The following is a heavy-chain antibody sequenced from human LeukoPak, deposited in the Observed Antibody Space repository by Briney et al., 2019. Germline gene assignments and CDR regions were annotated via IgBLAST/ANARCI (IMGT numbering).Heavy chain of an antibody. CDR2: IYTSGST. V-gene: IGHV4-4*07. J-gene: IGHJ4*02. CDR3: ARGYGLRRNYGDYVSVDYFDY. Sequence: KPSETLSLTCTVSGGSISSYYWSWIRQPGGKGLEWIGRIYTSGSTNYNPSLKSRVTMSVDTSKNQFSLKLSSVTAADTAVYYCARGYGLRRNYGDYVSVDYFDYWGQGTLVIVSS. CDR1: GGSISSYY. D-gene: IGHD4-17*01.